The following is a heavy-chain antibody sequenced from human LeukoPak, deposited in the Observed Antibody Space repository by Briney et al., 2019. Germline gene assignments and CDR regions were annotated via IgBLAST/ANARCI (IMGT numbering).Heavy chain of an antibody. V-gene: IGHV3-23*01. CDR3: AKGMGLAHYYFYGMDV. CDR1: GFTFSNFA. D-gene: IGHD6-19*01. J-gene: IGHJ6*02. Sequence: GGSLRLSCAASGFTFSNFAVNWVRQAPGKGLEWVSVIGGGDGSIYYADSVKGRFTISRDNSKNTLYLQMTSLRAEDAAIYYCAKGMGLAHYYFYGMDVWGQGPTVTVSS. CDR2: IGGGDGSI.